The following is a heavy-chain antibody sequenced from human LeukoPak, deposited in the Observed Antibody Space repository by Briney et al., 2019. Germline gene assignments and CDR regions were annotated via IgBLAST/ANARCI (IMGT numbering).Heavy chain of an antibody. CDR1: GGTFSSYA. Sequence: SVKVSCKASGGTFSSYAISWVRQAPGQGLEWMGRIIPILGIANYAQKFQGRVTITADKSTSTAYMELSSLRSEDTAVYYRAMIAAAGTGVDYWGQGTLVTVSS. D-gene: IGHD6-13*01. J-gene: IGHJ4*02. CDR2: IIPILGIA. V-gene: IGHV1-69*04. CDR3: AMIAAAGTGVDY.